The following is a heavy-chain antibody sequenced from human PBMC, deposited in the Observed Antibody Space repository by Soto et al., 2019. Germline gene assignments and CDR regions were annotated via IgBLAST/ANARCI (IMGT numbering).Heavy chain of an antibody. V-gene: IGHV1-8*01. D-gene: IGHD3-10*01. CDR2: VNPNSGNT. Sequence: ASVKVSCKASGYTFTSYDINCVVQATGQGREGMGWVNPNSGNTGYAQKFQGRVTMTRNTSISTAYMELSSLRSEDTAVYYCATSNYYGSGSRFDYWGQGTLVTVSS. CDR1: GYTFTSYD. J-gene: IGHJ4*02. CDR3: ATSNYYGSGSRFDY.